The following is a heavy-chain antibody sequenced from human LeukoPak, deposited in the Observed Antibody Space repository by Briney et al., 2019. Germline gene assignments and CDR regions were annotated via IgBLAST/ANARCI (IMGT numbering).Heavy chain of an antibody. CDR2: INHSGST. CDR3: ARVSLGYSYGFGLDY. J-gene: IGHJ4*02. V-gene: IGHV4-34*01. CDR1: GGSFSGYY. D-gene: IGHD5-18*01. Sequence: SETLSLTCAVYGGSFSGYYWSWIRQPPGKGLEWIGEINHSGSTNYNPSLKSRVTISVDTSKNQFSLKLSSVTAADTAVYYCARVSLGYSYGFGLDYWGQGTLVTVSS.